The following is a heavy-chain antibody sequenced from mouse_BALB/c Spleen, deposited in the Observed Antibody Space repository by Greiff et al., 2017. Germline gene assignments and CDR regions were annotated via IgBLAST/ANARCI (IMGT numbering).Heavy chain of an antibody. CDR1: GYTFTSYW. CDR2: INPSTGYT. Sequence: QVQLQQSGAELAKPGASVKMSCKASGYTFTSYWMHWVNQRPGQGLEWIGYINPSTGYTEYNQKFKDKATLTADKSSSTAYMQLSSLTSEDSAVYYCARAYYRYDVDLYYYAMDYWGQGTSVTVSS. D-gene: IGHD2-14*01. J-gene: IGHJ4*01. V-gene: IGHV1-7*01. CDR3: ARAYYRYDVDLYYYAMDY.